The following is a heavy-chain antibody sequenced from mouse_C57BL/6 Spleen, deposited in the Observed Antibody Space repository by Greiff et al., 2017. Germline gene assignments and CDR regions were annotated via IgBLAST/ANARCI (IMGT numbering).Heavy chain of an antibody. D-gene: IGHD1-1*01. CDR2: ISDGGSYT. CDR1: GFTFSSYA. CDR3: ARGRDIYYEGFAY. Sequence: EVKLMESGGGLVKPGGSLKLSCAASGFTFSSYAMSWVRQTPEKRLEWVATISDGGSYTYYPDNVKGRFTISRDNAKNNLYLQMSHLKSEDTAMYYCARGRDIYYEGFAYWGQGTLVTVSA. J-gene: IGHJ3*01. V-gene: IGHV5-4*03.